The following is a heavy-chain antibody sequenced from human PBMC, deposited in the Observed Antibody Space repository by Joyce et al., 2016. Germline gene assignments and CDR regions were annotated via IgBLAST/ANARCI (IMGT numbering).Heavy chain of an antibody. Sequence: QVQLVESGGGVVQPGRSLRISCAASGLTLSNYGVHWVRQAPGKGLEWVAVLSYDGIYKYYADSVKGRFTISRDNSKNTVFLEMNRLRAEDTAVYYCAKILTATYSSGWFLDYWGQGTLVTVSS. CDR2: LSYDGIYK. D-gene: IGHD6-25*01. CDR1: GLTLSNYG. CDR3: AKILTATYSSGWFLDY. J-gene: IGHJ4*02. V-gene: IGHV3-30*18.